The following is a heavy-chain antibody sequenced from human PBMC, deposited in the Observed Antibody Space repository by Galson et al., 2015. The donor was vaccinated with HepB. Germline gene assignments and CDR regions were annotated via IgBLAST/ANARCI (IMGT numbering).Heavy chain of an antibody. V-gene: IGHV1-69*13. CDR1: GGASRSDA. CDR3: ARAGVGFCSSTNCRDVFDI. D-gene: IGHD2-2*01. J-gene: IGHJ3*02. Sequence: SVKVSCKAPGGASRSDAISWVRQAPGQGLEWMGGITPIFGTTNYAQKFQGRVTITADESTSTAYMELSSLRSEDAAAYYCARAGVGFCSSTNCRDVFDIWGQGTMVAVSS. CDR2: ITPIFGTT.